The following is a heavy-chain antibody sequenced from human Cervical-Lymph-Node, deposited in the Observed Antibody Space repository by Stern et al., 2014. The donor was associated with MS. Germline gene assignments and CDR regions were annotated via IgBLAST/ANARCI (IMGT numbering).Heavy chain of an antibody. CDR2: LTPMFGTS. CDR3: ARDQGGIADS. V-gene: IGHV1-69*01. D-gene: IGHD6-13*01. J-gene: IGHJ4*02. CDR1: GGSFSMDS. Sequence: VQLVESGAEVKKPGSSVKVSRKASGGSFSMDSISWVRQATGQGLEWMGGLTPMFGTSNYAQKFQGRVTTTADVSTSTAYMELTSLRSEDTAVYFCARDQGGIADSWGQGTLVIVSS.